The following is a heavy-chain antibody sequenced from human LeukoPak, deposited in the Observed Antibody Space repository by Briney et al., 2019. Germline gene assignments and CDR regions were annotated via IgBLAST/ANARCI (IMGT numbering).Heavy chain of an antibody. Sequence: QTGGSLRLSCAASGFTFSNYWRSWVRQAPGKGLEWVANIKEDGSENYYVDSVKGRCTISRDNAKNSLYLQMNSQRAEDTAVYYCARTIRAYWGRGTLATVTS. J-gene: IGHJ4*02. CDR3: ARTIRAY. CDR2: IKEDGSEN. CDR1: GFTFSNYW. D-gene: IGHD3-10*01. V-gene: IGHV3-7*01.